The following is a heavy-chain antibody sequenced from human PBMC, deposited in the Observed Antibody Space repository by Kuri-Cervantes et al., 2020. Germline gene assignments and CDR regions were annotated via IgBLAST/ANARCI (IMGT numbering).Heavy chain of an antibody. CDR2: IHHSGNS. CDR3: ARAPGYYNALDV. J-gene: IGHJ6*02. CDR1: GGSISSGGSC. Sequence: LRLSCAVSGGSISSGGSCWTWIRQSPGKGLEWIGYIHHSGNSYYNPSLKSRVTISVDGSKNHFSLRLTSVTAADTAVYYRARAPGYYNALDVWGQGTMVTVSS. D-gene: IGHD3-10*01. V-gene: IGHV4-30-2*06.